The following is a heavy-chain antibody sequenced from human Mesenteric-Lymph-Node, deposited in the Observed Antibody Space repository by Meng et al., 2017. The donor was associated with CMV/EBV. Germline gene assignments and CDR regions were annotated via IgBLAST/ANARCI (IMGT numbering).Heavy chain of an antibody. CDR1: GGSITSSRSY. D-gene: IGHD2/OR15-2a*01. CDR2: VSYSGGT. CDR3: ARESGNYFLDFDF. Sequence: GSLRLSCIVSGGSITSSRSYWSWIRQPPEKGLEWIGSVSYSGGTYYSPSLKSRVTMSLDTSKYHFSLNLNSVTAADTAVYYCARESGNYFLDFDFWGQGTLVTVSS. V-gene: IGHV4-39*07. J-gene: IGHJ4*02.